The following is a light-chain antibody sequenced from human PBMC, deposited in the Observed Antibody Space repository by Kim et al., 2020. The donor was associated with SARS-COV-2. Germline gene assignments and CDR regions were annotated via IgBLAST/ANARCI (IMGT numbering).Light chain of an antibody. CDR2: DAS. CDR1: QDISKY. Sequence: DIQMTQSPSFLSASVGDRVTITCQASQDISKYLNWYQQKPGKAPKLLIYDASNLETGVPSRFSGSGSGTDFTFTISSLQPEDIATYYCQHYDNPLLPAFGGGTKVDIK. J-gene: IGKJ4*01. CDR3: QHYDNPLLPA. V-gene: IGKV1-33*01.